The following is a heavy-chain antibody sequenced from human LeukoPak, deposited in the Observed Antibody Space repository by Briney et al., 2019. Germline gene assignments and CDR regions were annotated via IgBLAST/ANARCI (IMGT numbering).Heavy chain of an antibody. Sequence: SETLSLTCTVSGGSISSYYWGWIRQPAGKGLEWIGRIYTSGSTNYNPSLKSRVTMSVDTSKNQFSLKLSSVTAADTAVYYCARRGPPRTMLRGVKSGWFDPWGQGTLVTVSS. CDR1: GGSISSYY. D-gene: IGHD3-10*01. V-gene: IGHV4-4*07. CDR2: IYTSGST. CDR3: ARRGPPRTMLRGVKSGWFDP. J-gene: IGHJ5*02.